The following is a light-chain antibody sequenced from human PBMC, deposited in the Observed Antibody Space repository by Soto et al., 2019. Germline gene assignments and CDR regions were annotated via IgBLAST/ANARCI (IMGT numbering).Light chain of an antibody. CDR1: QSVDNN. V-gene: IGKV3-15*01. CDR3: QQYYNWRPR. J-gene: IGKJ1*01. Sequence: EIVMTQSPVTLSASPGESATLSCRASQSVDNNVAWYQQKPGQAPRLLIVGSFARATGIPARFSGSGSGSEFTLTISGLQSEDFAVYYCQQYYNWRPRFGQGTKVDIK. CDR2: GSF.